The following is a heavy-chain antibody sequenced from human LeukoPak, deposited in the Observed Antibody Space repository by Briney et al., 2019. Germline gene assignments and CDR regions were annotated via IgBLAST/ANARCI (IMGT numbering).Heavy chain of an antibody. V-gene: IGHV3-53*01. CDR1: GFTVSSNY. D-gene: IGHD6-13*01. Sequence: RTGGSLRLSCAASGFTVSSNYMSWVRQAPGKGLEWVSVIYSGGSTYYADSVKGRFTISRDNSKNTLYLQMNSLRAEDTAVYYCARDPVGGSSWYFDYWGQGTLVTVSS. J-gene: IGHJ4*02. CDR3: ARDPVGGSSWYFDY. CDR2: IYSGGST.